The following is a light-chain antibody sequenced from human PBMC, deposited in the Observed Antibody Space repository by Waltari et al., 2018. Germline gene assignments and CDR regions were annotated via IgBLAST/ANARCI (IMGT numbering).Light chain of an antibody. CDR1: SLRSYY. CDR2: GEN. J-gene: IGLJ2*01. V-gene: IGLV3-19*01. CDR3: NSRDTSGNLPVA. Sequence: SSELTQDPAVSVALGQTVRITCQGDSLRSYYASWFQQKAGQAPRLVIYGENSRPSGLPDRFSGYSSGNTATLTITGTQAEDEADYYCNSRDTSGNLPVAFGGGTKLTVL.